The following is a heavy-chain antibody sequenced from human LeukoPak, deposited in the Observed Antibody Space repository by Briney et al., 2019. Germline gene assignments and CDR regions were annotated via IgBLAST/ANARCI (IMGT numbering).Heavy chain of an antibody. CDR1: DFPFKNFM. D-gene: IGHD2-15*01. CDR2: VSSGSSFI. Sequence: GGSLRLSCEGSDFPFKNFMLSWVRQAPGRGLEWVASVSSGSSFIYYADSVKGRFTVSRDNVKASMFLQMNSLRIEDTAVYYCARDRSSGGFIPPHYYYGMDVWGQGTTVTVSS. CDR3: ARDRSSGGFIPPHYYYGMDV. J-gene: IGHJ6*02. V-gene: IGHV3-21*04.